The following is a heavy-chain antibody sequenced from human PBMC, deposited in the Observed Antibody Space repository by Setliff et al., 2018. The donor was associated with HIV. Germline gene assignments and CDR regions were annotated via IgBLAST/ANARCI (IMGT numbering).Heavy chain of an antibody. D-gene: IGHD3-10*01. CDR3: ARGGITTMVRGVTYPYPLYYVDS. CDR2: IYYNWIT. J-gene: IGHJ4*02. V-gene: IGHV4-31*03. CDR1: GGSISRFPYY. Sequence: PSETLSLTCTVSGGSISRFPYYWTWIRHHPERGLEWIGYIYYNWITYYSPSLRSRVTISIDTSRNEFSLKLNSVTAADTATYYCARGGITTMVRGVTYPYPLYYVDSWGQGTLVTVSS.